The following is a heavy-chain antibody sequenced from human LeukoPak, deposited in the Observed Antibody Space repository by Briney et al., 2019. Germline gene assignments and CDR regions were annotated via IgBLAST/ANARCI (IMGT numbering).Heavy chain of an antibody. Sequence: SVKVSCKASVGTFSSYAISWVRQAPGQGLEWMGGIIPIFGTANYAQKFQGRVTITTDESTSTAYMELSSLRSEDTAVYYCASDFWSRNWFDPWGQGTLVTVSS. V-gene: IGHV1-69*05. CDR3: ASDFWSRNWFDP. J-gene: IGHJ5*02. D-gene: IGHD3-3*01. CDR2: IIPIFGTA. CDR1: VGTFSSYA.